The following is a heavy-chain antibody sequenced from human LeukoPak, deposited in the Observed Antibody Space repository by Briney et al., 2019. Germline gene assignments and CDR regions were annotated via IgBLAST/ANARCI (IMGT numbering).Heavy chain of an antibody. CDR1: GFTFSSYS. CDR3: ARGPSGYHNT. J-gene: IGHJ4*02. V-gene: IGHV3-30*02. Sequence: GGSLRLSSAASGFTFSSYSMNWVRQAPGKGLEWVAFIQYDGSIRLYGDSVKGRFTISRDNSKNTLYLQMNTLRPDDTAVYYCARGPSGYHNTGGQGTLVTVSS. CDR2: IQYDGSIR. D-gene: IGHD5-12*01.